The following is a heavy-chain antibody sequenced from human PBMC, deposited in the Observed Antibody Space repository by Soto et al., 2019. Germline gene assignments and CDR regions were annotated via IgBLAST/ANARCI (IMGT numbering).Heavy chain of an antibody. V-gene: IGHV4-34*01. Sequence: PSETLSLTCAVYGGSFSGHSWTWIRQSPGKGLEWIGDINHSGRVNYSPSLKSRVTISLDTSKNQFSLTLSAVTAADTAMYYCSTRAYDTNGYYRFDPWGQGTLLTVPS. CDR2: INHSGRV. CDR3: STRAYDTNGYYRFDP. CDR1: GGSFSGHS. J-gene: IGHJ5*01. D-gene: IGHD3-22*01.